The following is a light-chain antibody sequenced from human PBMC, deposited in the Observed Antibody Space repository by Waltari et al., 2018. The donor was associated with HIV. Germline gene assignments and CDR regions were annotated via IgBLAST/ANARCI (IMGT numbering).Light chain of an antibody. CDR3: QHLNSYPPFT. CDR2: AAS. V-gene: IGKV1-9*01. Sequence: DIQLTQSPSFMSASVGDRVTITCRASQAISSNLAWYQQKPGQAPTLLIYAASSLPSGVPSRFSGSGSGTEFTLTIRGLQPEDFATYYCQHLNSYPPFTFGPGTTVD. J-gene: IGKJ3*01. CDR1: QAISSN.